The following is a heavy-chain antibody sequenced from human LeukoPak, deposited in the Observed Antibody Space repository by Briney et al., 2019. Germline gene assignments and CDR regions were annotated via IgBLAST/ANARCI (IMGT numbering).Heavy chain of an antibody. CDR3: AKACMLGFPPPNDY. J-gene: IGHJ4*02. CDR1: GFTFSSYA. D-gene: IGHD3-10*02. CDR2: VSGSGGST. Sequence: GGSLRLSCAASGFTFSSYAMSWVRQAPGKGLEWVSAVSGSGGSTYYADSVKGRFTISRDNSKNTLYLQMNSLRAEDTTVYYCAKACMLGFPPPNDYWGQGTLVTVSS. V-gene: IGHV3-23*01.